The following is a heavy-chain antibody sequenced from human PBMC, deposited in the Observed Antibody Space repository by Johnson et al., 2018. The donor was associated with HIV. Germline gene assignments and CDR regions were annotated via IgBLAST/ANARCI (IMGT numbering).Heavy chain of an antibody. CDR3: AKARGIVGATGAFDI. D-gene: IGHD1-26*01. J-gene: IGHJ3*02. CDR2: IYSGGST. CDR1: GFTFDDYA. V-gene: IGHV3-NL1*01. Sequence: QVQLVESGGVVVQPGGSLRLSCAASGFTFDDYAMHWVRQAPGKGLEWVSVIYSGGSTYYADSVKGRFTISRDNSKNTLYLQMNSLRAEDTAVYYCAKARGIVGATGAFDIWGQGTMVTVSS.